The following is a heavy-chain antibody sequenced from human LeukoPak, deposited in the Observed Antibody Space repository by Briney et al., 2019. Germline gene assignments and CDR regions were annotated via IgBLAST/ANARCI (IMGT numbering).Heavy chain of an antibody. CDR2: ISYDGSNK. D-gene: IGHD2-21*01. CDR3: ARDNGGEDYKYYYMDV. Sequence: GGSLRLSCAASGFTFSSYGMHWVRQAPGNGLEWVAVISYDGSNKYYADSVKGRFTISRDNSRDTLYLQMNSLRAEDTAVYYCARDNGGEDYKYYYMDVWGKGTTVTVSS. V-gene: IGHV3-30*03. J-gene: IGHJ6*03. CDR1: GFTFSSYG.